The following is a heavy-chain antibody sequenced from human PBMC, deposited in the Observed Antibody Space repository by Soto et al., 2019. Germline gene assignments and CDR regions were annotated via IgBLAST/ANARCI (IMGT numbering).Heavy chain of an antibody. CDR3: VSWVSAHLDY. J-gene: IGHJ4*02. D-gene: IGHD2-8*01. V-gene: IGHV3-23*01. CDR1: GLTFSRHA. Sequence: GGSLRLSCVASGLTFSRHAMSWVRQAPGKGLEWVSTINPDGANTHYADSVQGRFIISRDNSRNTVDLYMNSLRADDTAIYFCVSWVSAHLDYWGQGTVVTVSS. CDR2: INPDGANT.